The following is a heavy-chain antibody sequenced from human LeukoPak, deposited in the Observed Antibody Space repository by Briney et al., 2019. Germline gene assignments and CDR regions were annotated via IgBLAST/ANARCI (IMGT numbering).Heavy chain of an antibody. CDR2: VNLQGST. V-gene: IGHV4-4*02. Sequence: SGTLSLTCGVSGGSITNTNYWTWVRQPPGKGLEWIGEVNLQGSTNYNPSLMGRVAISVDTSENHVSLQLTSVTAADTAVYYCAREGGPYRPLDYSGQGTLVTVSS. CDR1: GGSITNTNY. J-gene: IGHJ4*02. CDR3: AREGGPYRPLDY.